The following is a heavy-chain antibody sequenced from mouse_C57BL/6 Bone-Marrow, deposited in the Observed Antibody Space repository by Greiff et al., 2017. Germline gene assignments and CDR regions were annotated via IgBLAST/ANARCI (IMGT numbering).Heavy chain of an antibody. CDR2: IYPRDGST. D-gene: IGHD1-1*01. Sequence: LVESGPELVKPGASVKLSCKASGYTFTSYDMNWVKQRPGQGLEWIGWIYPRDGSTKYNEKFKGKATLTVDTSSSTAYMELNSLTSEDSAVYYCARVELGGSSGDWYFDVWGSGTTSTVTS. CDR3: ARVELGGSSGDWYFDV. V-gene: IGHV1-85*01. J-gene: IGHJ1*01. CDR1: GYTFTSYD.